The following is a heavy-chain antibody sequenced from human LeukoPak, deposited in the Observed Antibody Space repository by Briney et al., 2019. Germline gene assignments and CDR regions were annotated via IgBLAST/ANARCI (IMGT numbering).Heavy chain of an antibody. J-gene: IGHJ4*02. V-gene: IGHV3-21*04. Sequence: GGSLRLSCAASGFNFRAYSMNWVRQAPGRGLQWVSRIGARSGDIHYAASLKGRFTISRDNAGNSLYLQMNSLRAEDTAVYYCVRDQSEWELPRHFDFWGRGTLVTVSS. CDR3: VRDQSEWELPRHFDF. D-gene: IGHD1-26*01. CDR2: IGARSGDI. CDR1: GFNFRAYS.